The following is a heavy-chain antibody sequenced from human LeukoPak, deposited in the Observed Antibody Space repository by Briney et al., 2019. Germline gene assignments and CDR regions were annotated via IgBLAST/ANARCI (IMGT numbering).Heavy chain of an antibody. J-gene: IGHJ6*02. CDR3: ARLRGYSYATYYYYYGMDV. CDR2: IYYSGST. D-gene: IGHD5-18*01. CDR1: GGSISSSSYY. Sequence: SETLSLTCTVSGGSISSSSYYWGWIRQPPGKGLEWIGSIYYSGSTNYNPSLKSRVTISVDTSKNQFSLKLSSVTAADTAVYYCARLRGYSYATYYYYYGMDVWGQGTTVTVSS. V-gene: IGHV4-39*07.